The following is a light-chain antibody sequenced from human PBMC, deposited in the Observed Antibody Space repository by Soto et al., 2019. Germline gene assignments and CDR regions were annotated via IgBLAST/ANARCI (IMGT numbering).Light chain of an antibody. CDR1: QSVSSSC. J-gene: IGKJ4*01. V-gene: IGKV3-20*01. CDR3: QQCGSSPLT. CDR2: GAS. Sequence: EIVLTQSPGTLSLSPGERATLSCRASQSVSSSCLAWYQQKPGQAPRLLIYGASSRATGIPDRFSGSGSGTDFTLTISRLEPEDFAVYYCQQCGSSPLTFGGGTKVDIK.